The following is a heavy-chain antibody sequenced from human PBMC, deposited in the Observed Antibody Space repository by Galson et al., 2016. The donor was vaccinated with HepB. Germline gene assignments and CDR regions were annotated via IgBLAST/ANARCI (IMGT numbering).Heavy chain of an antibody. CDR2: ISSSSSYI. CDR3: ARDIGDIVVVVAEEYGRGIDY. Sequence: SLRLSCAASGFTFSTYSMNWVRQAPGKGLEWVSSISSSSSYIYYADSVKGRFTISRDNAKNSLYLQMNGLRAEDTAVYYCARDIGDIVVVVAEEYGRGIDYWGQGTLVTVSS. D-gene: IGHD2-15*01. J-gene: IGHJ4*02. CDR1: GFTFSTYS. V-gene: IGHV3-21*01.